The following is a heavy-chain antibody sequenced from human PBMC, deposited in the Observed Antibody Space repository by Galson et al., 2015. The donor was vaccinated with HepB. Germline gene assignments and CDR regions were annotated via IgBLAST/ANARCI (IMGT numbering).Heavy chain of an antibody. Sequence: SLRLSCAASGFTFSSYAMHWVRQAPGKGLEYVSAISSNGGSTYYADSVKGRFTISRDNSKNTLYLQMSSLRAEDTAVYYCVKDRGNGYSYVYYWGQGTLVTVS. V-gene: IGHV3-64D*06. CDR1: GFTFSSYA. CDR3: VKDRGNGYSYVYY. CDR2: ISSNGGST. J-gene: IGHJ4*02. D-gene: IGHD5-18*01.